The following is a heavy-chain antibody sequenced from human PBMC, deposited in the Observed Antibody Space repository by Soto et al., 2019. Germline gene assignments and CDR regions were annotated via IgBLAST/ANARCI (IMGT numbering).Heavy chain of an antibody. CDR1: GGSISSSNW. J-gene: IGHJ6*02. CDR2: IYHSGST. V-gene: IGHV4-4*02. Sequence: KTSETLSLTCAVSGGSISSSNWWSWVRQPPGKGLEWIGEIYHSGSTNYNPSLKSQVTISVDKSKNQFSLKLSSVTAADTAVYYCARGSNYYYYGMDVWGQGTTVTVSS. CDR3: ARGSNYYYYGMDV.